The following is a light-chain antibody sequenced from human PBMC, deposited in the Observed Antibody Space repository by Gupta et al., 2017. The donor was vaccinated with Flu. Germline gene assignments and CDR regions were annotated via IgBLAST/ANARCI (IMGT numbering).Light chain of an antibody. CDR3: ASWDDSRNGQV. CDR2: TNN. Sequence: QSVLTQPPSASGTPGQRVTISCSGSSSNIGRNTVNWYNQSPGTAPRLLIYTNNQRHPGVPDRFSASKSGTSASLAISGLQAGDEADYYCASWDDSRNGQVFGGGTKLTVL. V-gene: IGLV1-44*01. CDR1: SSNIGRNT. J-gene: IGLJ3*02.